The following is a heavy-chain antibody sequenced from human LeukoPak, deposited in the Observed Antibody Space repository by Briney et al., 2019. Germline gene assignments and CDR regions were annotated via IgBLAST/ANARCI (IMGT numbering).Heavy chain of an antibody. CDR1: GFTVSSNY. Sequence: GGSLRLSCAASGFTVSSNYMSWVRQAPGKGLEWVSYITRSSTTIYYADSVKGRFTISRDNAKTSLYLQMNSLRAEDTAIYYCARDNLAAAGDDNFDIWGQGTMVTVSS. CDR3: ARDNLAAAGDDNFDI. V-gene: IGHV3-48*04. CDR2: ITRSSTTI. D-gene: IGHD6-13*01. J-gene: IGHJ3*02.